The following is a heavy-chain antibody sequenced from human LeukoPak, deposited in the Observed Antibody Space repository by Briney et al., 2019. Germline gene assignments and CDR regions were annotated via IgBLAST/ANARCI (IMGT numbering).Heavy chain of an antibody. V-gene: IGHV3-21*01. CDR2: ISSSSNYI. J-gene: IGHJ6*03. Sequence: GSLRLSCAASGFTFSSYSMNWVRQAPGKGLEWVSSISSSSNYIYYADSVKGRFTISKDNAKNSLYLQMNSLRAEDTAVYYCARPPTAMVYYYYYYMDVWGKGTTVTVSS. D-gene: IGHD5-18*01. CDR1: GFTFSSYS. CDR3: ARPPTAMVYYYYYYMDV.